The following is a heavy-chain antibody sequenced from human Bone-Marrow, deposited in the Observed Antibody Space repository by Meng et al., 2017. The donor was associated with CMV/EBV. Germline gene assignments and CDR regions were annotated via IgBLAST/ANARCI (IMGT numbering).Heavy chain of an antibody. CDR3: ARDRGYCSSTSCSAYYYGMDV. V-gene: IGHV3-30-3*01. CDR2: ISYDGSNK. D-gene: IGHD2-2*03. Sequence: GESLKISCAASGFTFSSYAMHWVRQAPGKGLEWVAVISYDGSNKYYADSVKGRFTISRDNSKNTLYLQMNSLRAEDTAVYYCARDRGYCSSTSCSAYYYGMDVWGQGTTVTVSS. CDR1: GFTFSSYA. J-gene: IGHJ6*02.